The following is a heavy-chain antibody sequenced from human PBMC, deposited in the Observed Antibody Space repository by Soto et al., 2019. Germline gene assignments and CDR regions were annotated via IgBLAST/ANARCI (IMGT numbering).Heavy chain of an antibody. J-gene: IGHJ4*02. CDR1: GFTFSSYG. V-gene: IGHV3-30*18. CDR2: ISYDGSNK. Sequence: TGGSLRLSCAASGFTFSSYGMHWVRQAPGKGLEWVAVISYDGSNKYYADSVKGRFTISRDNSKNTLYLQMNSLRAEDTAVYYCANRIYCSGGSCYDDLDYWGQGTLVTVSS. D-gene: IGHD2-15*01. CDR3: ANRIYCSGGSCYDDLDY.